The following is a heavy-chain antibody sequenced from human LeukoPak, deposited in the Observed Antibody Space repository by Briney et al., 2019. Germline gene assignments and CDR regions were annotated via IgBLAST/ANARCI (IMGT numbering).Heavy chain of an antibody. CDR3: ARLGYCSRTSCYGAFDI. CDR1: RYTVTRYY. V-gene: IGHV1-46*01. CDR2: IYPIGGST. Sequence: ASVKVSLKASRYTVTRYYMHWVGQAPGQGREGMGIIYPIGGSTSYAQKFQGRVTMNSDMSTNKVYMELSSLRADETAVYACARLGYCSRTSCYGAFDIWGQGTMVSVSS. D-gene: IGHD2-2*01. J-gene: IGHJ3*02.